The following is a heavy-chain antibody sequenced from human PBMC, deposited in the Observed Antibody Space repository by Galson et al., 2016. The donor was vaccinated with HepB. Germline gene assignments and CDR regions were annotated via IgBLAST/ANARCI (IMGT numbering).Heavy chain of an antibody. CDR2: INRDGSSI. CDR1: GFTFSSYW. Sequence: SLRLSCAASGFTFSSYWMHWVRQAPGKGLVWVSRINRDGSSIGYADSVKGRFTISRDNAKNTLFLHMRSLRAEDTAVYYCARDRGGNYDILTGHYNVGFFDYWGQGTLVTVSS. V-gene: IGHV3-74*01. D-gene: IGHD3-9*01. CDR3: ARDRGGNYDILTGHYNVGFFDY. J-gene: IGHJ4*02.